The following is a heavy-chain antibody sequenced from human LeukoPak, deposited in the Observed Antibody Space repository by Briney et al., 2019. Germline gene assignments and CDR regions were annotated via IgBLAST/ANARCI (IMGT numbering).Heavy chain of an antibody. Sequence: GVCLRLSCVASGFTFSSYAMSWVRQAPGKGLEWVSVVSGGGRNTYYADSVRGRFTMSRDNSKRTVYLQMNSLRAEDTAVYYCAKDRSSWYYPFDSWGQGTLVTVYS. D-gene: IGHD3-3*01. CDR3: AKDRSSWYYPFDS. CDR1: GFTFSSYA. CDR2: VSGGGRNT. J-gene: IGHJ4*02. V-gene: IGHV3-23*01.